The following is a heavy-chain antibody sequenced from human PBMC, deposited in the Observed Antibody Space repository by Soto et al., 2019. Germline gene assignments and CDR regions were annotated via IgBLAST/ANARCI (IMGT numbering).Heavy chain of an antibody. J-gene: IGHJ2*01. CDR3: ATGGPNVGWNYWHFDL. CDR2: ISYEGSNQ. D-gene: IGHD1-1*01. V-gene: IGHV3-30-3*01. Sequence: QVQLVESGGGVVQPGRSLRLSCAASGFSFSDYAMHWVRQAPGKGLEWVALISYEGSNQYYAASVKGRFTISRDNSKNTLHLQLNSLRGDDTAVYYCATGGPNVGWNYWHFDLWGRGTLVTVSS. CDR1: GFSFSDYA.